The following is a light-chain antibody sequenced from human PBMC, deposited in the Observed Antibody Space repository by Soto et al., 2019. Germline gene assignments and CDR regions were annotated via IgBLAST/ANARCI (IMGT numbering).Light chain of an antibody. Sequence: DIQMTQSPATLSASVGDRVTITCRASQSVSSWLAWYQQKPGTAPKLLIFDASRLESGVPSRFSVSASGTEFTLTISSLQPDDLATYYCQQYDNYPLTFGGGTKVEIK. CDR3: QQYDNYPLT. J-gene: IGKJ4*01. CDR2: DAS. CDR1: QSVSSW. V-gene: IGKV1-5*01.